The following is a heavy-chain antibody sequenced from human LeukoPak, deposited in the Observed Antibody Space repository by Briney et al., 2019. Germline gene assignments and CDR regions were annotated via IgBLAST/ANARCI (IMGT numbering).Heavy chain of an antibody. V-gene: IGHV4-4*02. D-gene: IGHD5/OR15-5a*01. CDR1: GGSISNSGW. CDR3: ARESPTIPRSTWFAP. J-gene: IGHJ5*02. CDR2: IHHGGST. Sequence: SGSLSLTCDVSGGSISNSGWWSWVRQSPGKGLEWIGEIHHGGSTDYNPSIKSRVTISLDKSKNQFSLKLTFVTAADTAVYYCARESPTIPRSTWFAPWGQGIRAT.